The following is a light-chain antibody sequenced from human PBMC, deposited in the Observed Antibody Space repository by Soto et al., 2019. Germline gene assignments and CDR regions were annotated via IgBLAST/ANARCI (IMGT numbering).Light chain of an antibody. CDR3: QSYDSSLSGVV. CDR1: SSNIGAGHD. CDR2: GNS. Sequence: QSVLTQPPSVSGAPGQRVTISCTGSSSNIGAGHDVHWYQQLPGTAPKLLIYGNSNRPSGVPDRFSGSKSVTSASLAITGLQAEDEADYYCQSYDSSLSGVVFGGGTKLTVL. V-gene: IGLV1-40*01. J-gene: IGLJ2*01.